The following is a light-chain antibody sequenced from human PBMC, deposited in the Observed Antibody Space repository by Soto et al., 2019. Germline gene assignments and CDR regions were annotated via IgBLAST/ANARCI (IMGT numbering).Light chain of an antibody. V-gene: IGKV3-20*01. J-gene: IGKJ1*01. Sequence: ESVLTQSPGTLPLSPGERATLSCRASQSVSSNYLAWYQQKPGQAPRLLIYGASTRATGIPDRFSGSGSGTDFTLTISRLEPEDSAVYYCQQYGSSPTWTFGQGTKVEIK. CDR3: QQYGSSPTWT. CDR1: QSVSSNY. CDR2: GAS.